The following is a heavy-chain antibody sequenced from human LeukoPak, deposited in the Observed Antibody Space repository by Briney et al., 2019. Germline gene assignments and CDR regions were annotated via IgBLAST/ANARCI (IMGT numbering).Heavy chain of an antibody. J-gene: IGHJ4*02. CDR1: GGTFSSYA. CDR2: IIPIFGTA. D-gene: IGHD3-22*01. V-gene: IGHV1-69*13. CDR3: ARSPRRHYYDSSGYYPYYFDY. Sequence: SVKVSCKASGGTFSSYAISWVRQAPGQGLEWMGGIIPIFGTANYAQKFQGRVTITADESTSTAYMELSSLRSEDTAVYCCARSPRRHYYDSSGYYPYYFDYWGQGTLVTVSS.